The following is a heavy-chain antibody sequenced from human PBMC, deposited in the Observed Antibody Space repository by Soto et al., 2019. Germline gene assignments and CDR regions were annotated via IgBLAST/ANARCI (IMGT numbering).Heavy chain of an antibody. J-gene: IGHJ4*02. V-gene: IGHV3-23*01. D-gene: IGHD2-2*03. Sequence: PGGSLRLSCAASGFTFSSYAMSWVRQAPGKGLEWVSAISGSGGSTYYADSVKGRFTISRDNSKNTLYLQMNSLRAEDTAVYYCAKDLVGYCSSTSCSVDYWGQGTLVTVSS. CDR1: GFTFSSYA. CDR2: ISGSGGST. CDR3: AKDLVGYCSSTSCSVDY.